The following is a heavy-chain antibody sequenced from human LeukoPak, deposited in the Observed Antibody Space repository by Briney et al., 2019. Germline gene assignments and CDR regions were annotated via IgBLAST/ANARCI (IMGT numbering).Heavy chain of an antibody. CDR1: GYSFATYW. J-gene: IGHJ6*03. CDR2: IYPGDSDT. V-gene: IGHV5-51*01. Sequence: GESLKISCKGSGYSFATYWIAWVRQMRGKGLEWMGIIYPGDSDTRYSPSFQGQVTISADMSINTAYVQWSSLKASGTAMYYCARSSYPDYMYVWGEGTTVTVSS. CDR3: ARSSYPDYMYV.